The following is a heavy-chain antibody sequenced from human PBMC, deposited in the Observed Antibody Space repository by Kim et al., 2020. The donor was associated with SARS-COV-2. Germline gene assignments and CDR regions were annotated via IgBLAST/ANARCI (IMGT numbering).Heavy chain of an antibody. Sequence: GGSLRLSCAASGFTFSSYSMNWVRQAPGKGLEWVSSISSSSSYIYYADSVKGRFTISRDNAKNSLYLQMNSLRAEDTAVYYCARERQQLVFPAYYYYYGMDVWGQGTTVTVSS. CDR3: ARERQQLVFPAYYYYYGMDV. V-gene: IGHV3-21*01. J-gene: IGHJ6*02. CDR2: ISSSSSYI. CDR1: GFTFSSYS. D-gene: IGHD6-13*01.